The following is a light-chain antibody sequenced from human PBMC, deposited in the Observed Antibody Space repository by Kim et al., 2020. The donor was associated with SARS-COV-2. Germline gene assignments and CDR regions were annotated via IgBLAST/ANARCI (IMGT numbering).Light chain of an antibody. J-gene: IGLJ3*02. Sequence: SVPPGKTASITCSGDKLGDKYACWYQQKPGQSPVLVIYQDSKRPSGIPERFSGSNSGNTATLTISGTQAMDEADYYCQAWDSSTVVFGGGTQLTVL. V-gene: IGLV3-1*01. CDR3: QAWDSSTVV. CDR1: KLGDKY. CDR2: QDS.